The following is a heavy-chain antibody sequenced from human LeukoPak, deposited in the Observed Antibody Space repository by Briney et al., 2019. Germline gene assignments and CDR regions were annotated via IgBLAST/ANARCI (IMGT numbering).Heavy chain of an antibody. D-gene: IGHD2-2*01. V-gene: IGHV4-39*01. Sequence: IGSIYYSGSTYYNPSLKSRVTISVDTSKNQFSLKLSSVTAADTAVYYCARQAVVPAARDDYWGQGTLVTVSS. J-gene: IGHJ4*02. CDR3: ARQAVVPAARDDY. CDR2: IYYSGST.